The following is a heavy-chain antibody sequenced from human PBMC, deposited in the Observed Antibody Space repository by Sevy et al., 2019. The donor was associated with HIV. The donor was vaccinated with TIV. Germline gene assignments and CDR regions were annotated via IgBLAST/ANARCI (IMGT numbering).Heavy chain of an antibody. CDR3: ARDGFNTREKIGRTGTTILCY. CDR1: GGTLRSYA. D-gene: IGHD1-7*01. CDR2: IIPILGLA. Sequence: ASVKVSCQASGGTLRSYAIRWVRQAPGQGLEWMGRIIPILGLANYAQKLQGRVTITAVKSTSTAYMELSSLRSEVTAVDYCARDGFNTREKIGRTGTTILCYWGQGTLVTVSS. J-gene: IGHJ4*02. V-gene: IGHV1-69*04.